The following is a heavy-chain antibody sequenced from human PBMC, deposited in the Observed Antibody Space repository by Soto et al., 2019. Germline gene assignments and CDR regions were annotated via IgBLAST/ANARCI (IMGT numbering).Heavy chain of an antibody. J-gene: IGHJ4*02. V-gene: IGHV3-23*01. D-gene: IGHD3-22*01. CDR3: ARDPDSSGYYYFDY. CDR1: RLTFSNYA. CDR2: ISGSGDTA. Sequence: PGGSLRLSCVISRLTFSNYALNWVRQAPGKGLEWVSSISGSGDTAYYADSVKGRFTISRDNSKNTLYLQMGSLRAEDMAVYYCARDPDSSGYYYFDYWGQGTLVTVSS.